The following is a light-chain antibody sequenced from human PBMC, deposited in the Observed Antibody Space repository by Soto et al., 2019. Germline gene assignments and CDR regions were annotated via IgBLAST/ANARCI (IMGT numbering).Light chain of an antibody. CDR2: AAS. V-gene: IGKV1-9*01. Sequence: GECVTITCRASQAIRTSLDWYQVKPGEAPNLLIYAASTLESGVPSRFSATVAGTEFSLTISSLQPEGLATDYCQQLIDSPITVGQGTRRDI. J-gene: IGKJ5*01. CDR1: QAIRTS. CDR3: QQLIDSPIT.